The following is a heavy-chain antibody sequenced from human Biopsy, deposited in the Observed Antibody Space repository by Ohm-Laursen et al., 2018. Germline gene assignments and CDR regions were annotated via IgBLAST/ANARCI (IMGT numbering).Heavy chain of an antibody. Sequence: SVKVSCKASGYTFTNYGITWVRQAPGQGLEWMGWITAYNGGANYAQNLQGRVTMTTDTSTSTAYMELRSLRSDDTAVYYCARDRFPHVTIFGLVTLEYWGQGTLVTVSS. V-gene: IGHV1-18*01. CDR2: ITAYNGGA. CDR1: GYTFTNYG. CDR3: ARDRFPHVTIFGLVTLEY. D-gene: IGHD3-3*01. J-gene: IGHJ4*02.